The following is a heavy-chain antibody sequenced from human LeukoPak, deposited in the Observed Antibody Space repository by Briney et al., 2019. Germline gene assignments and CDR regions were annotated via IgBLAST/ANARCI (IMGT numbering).Heavy chain of an antibody. CDR3: ARVGSLYCSGGSCYWSDP. Sequence: SVKVSCKASGGTFRSYAISWVRQAPGQGLEWMGGIIPIFGTANYAQKFQGRVTITADESTSTAYMELSSLRSEDTAVYYCARVGSLYCSGGSCYWSDPWGQGPLVTVSS. D-gene: IGHD2-15*01. V-gene: IGHV1-69*01. CDR1: GGTFRSYA. J-gene: IGHJ5*02. CDR2: IIPIFGTA.